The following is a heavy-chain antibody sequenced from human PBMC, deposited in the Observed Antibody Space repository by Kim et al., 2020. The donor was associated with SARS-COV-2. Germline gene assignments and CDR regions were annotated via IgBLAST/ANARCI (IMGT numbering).Heavy chain of an antibody. CDR3: ARSFYGDWYFDL. V-gene: IGHV4-59*01. J-gene: IGHJ2*01. Sequence: NYNPSLKSRVTISVDTSKNQFSLKLSSVTAADTAVYYCARSFYGDWYFDLWGRGTLVTVSS. D-gene: IGHD2-8*01.